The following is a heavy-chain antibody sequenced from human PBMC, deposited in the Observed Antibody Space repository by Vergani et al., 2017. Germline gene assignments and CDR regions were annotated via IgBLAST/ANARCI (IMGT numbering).Heavy chain of an antibody. J-gene: IGHJ3*02. CDR1: GGSISSSSYY. Sequence: QLPLQESGPGLVKPSETLSLTCTVSGGSISSSSYYWGWIRQPPGKGLEWIGSIYYSGSTYYNPSLKSRVTISVDTSKYQFSLKLSSVTAADTAVYYCASIIMTTPAFDIWGQGTMVTVSS. CDR3: ASIIMTTPAFDI. V-gene: IGHV4-39*01. CDR2: IYYSGST. D-gene: IGHD3-16*01.